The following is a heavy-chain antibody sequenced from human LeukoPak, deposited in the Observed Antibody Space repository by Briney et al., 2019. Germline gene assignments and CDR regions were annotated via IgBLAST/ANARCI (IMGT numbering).Heavy chain of an antibody. V-gene: IGHV1-69*13. CDR3: AILAAADRRLYYYYYMDV. D-gene: IGHD6-13*01. J-gene: IGHJ6*03. Sequence: SVKVSCKASGGTLSSYAISWVRQAPGQGLEWMGGIIPIFGTANYAQKFQGRVTITADESTSTAYMELSSLRSEDTAVYYCAILAAADRRLYYYYYMDVWGKGTTVTVSS. CDR1: GGTLSSYA. CDR2: IIPIFGTA.